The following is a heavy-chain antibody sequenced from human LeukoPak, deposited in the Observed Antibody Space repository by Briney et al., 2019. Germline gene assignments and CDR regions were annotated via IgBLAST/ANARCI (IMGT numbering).Heavy chain of an antibody. V-gene: IGHV3-74*01. D-gene: IGHD6-19*01. CDR3: TRAEIAVAGPFDY. J-gene: IGHJ4*02. Sequence: GGSLRLSCAASGFTFSRYWMHWVRQAPGKGLVWVSRINHDGSAATYADSVEGRFTISRDNAKNTLYLRMNSPRAEDTAIYYCTRAEIAVAGPFDYWGQGTLVTVSS. CDR1: GFTFSRYW. CDR2: INHDGSAA.